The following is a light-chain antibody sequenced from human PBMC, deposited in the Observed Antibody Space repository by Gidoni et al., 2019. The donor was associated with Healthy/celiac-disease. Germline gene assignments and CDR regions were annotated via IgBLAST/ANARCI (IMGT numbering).Light chain of an antibody. V-gene: IGKV1-39*01. CDR2: AAS. CDR3: QQSDSTLWT. Sequence: DIQMTQSPSSLSASVGDRVTITCRASQSISSYLNWYQQKPGKAPKRLIYAASSLQSGVPSRVGGSGSGTDFTLTISSLQPEEFATYDCQQSDSTLWTFGQGTKVEIK. CDR1: QSISSY. J-gene: IGKJ1*01.